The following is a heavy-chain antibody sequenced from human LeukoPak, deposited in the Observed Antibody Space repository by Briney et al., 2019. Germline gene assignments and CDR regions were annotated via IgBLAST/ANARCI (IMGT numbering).Heavy chain of an antibody. V-gene: IGHV1-69*05. CDR2: IIPIFGTA. CDR3: ARDHTMVRGVPNWFDP. CDR1: GGTFSSYA. J-gene: IGHJ5*02. Sequence: SVKVSCKASGGTFSSYAISWVRQAPGQGLEWMGWIIPIFGTANYAQKFQGRVTITTDKSTSTAYMELSSLRSEDTAVYYCARDHTMVRGVPNWFDPWGQGTLVTVSS. D-gene: IGHD3-10*01.